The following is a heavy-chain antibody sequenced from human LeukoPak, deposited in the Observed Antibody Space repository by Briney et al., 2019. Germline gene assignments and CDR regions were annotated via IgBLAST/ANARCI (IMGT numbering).Heavy chain of an antibody. CDR2: IIPMFGTA. CDR3: ARKNPQGYCSSTSCLHYYYGMDV. D-gene: IGHD2-2*01. CDR1: GGTFSSYA. J-gene: IGHJ6*02. Sequence: VASVKVSCKASGGTFSSYAISWVRQAPGQGLEWMGGIIPMFGTANYAQKFQGRVTITADESTSTAYMELSSLRSEDTAAYYCARKNPQGYCSSTSCLHYYYGMDVWGQGTTVTVSS. V-gene: IGHV1-69*13.